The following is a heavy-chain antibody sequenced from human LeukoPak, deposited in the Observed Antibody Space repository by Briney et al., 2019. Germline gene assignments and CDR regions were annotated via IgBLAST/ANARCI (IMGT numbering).Heavy chain of an antibody. CDR2: ISGSGAKT. J-gene: IGHJ4*02. D-gene: IGHD3-10*02. V-gene: IGHV3-23*01. CDR3: GKGLYYVYSGVGDY. CDR1: GFTFSSYA. Sequence: GGSLRLSCAASGFTFSSYAISWVRQAPGKGLEWVSSISGSGAKTYYADSVKGRFTISRDNSKNKLYLQESSLRADDTAVYYCGKGLYYVYSGVGDYWGQGNLVTVSS.